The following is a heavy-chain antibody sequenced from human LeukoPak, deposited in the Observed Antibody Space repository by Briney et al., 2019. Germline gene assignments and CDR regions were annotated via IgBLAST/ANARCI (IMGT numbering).Heavy chain of an antibody. CDR1: GYTFISNY. V-gene: IGHV1-46*01. Sequence: GASVKVSCKAYGYTFISNYLNWVRQAPGQGLEWVGIINPSGGSPSYAQKFQGRVTMTRDMSTSTVYKTLSSLKSEDTAVYYCARGGQVAPQPGNWFDPWGQGTLVTVSS. J-gene: IGHJ5*02. CDR2: INPSGGSP. CDR3: ARGGQVAPQPGNWFDP. D-gene: IGHD2-2*01.